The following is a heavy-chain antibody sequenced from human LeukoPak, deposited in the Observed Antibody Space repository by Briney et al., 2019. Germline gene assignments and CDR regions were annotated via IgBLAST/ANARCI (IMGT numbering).Heavy chain of an antibody. CDR2: MNPNSGNT. CDR1: GYTFTSYD. D-gene: IGHD3-10*01. Sequence: ASVKVSCKASGYTFTSYDINWVRQATGQGLEWMGWMNPNSGNTGYAQKFQGRVTMTRNTSISTAYMELGSLRSEDTAVYYCARGLTTMVRGVIIIGWFDPWGQGTLVTVSS. CDR3: ARGLTTMVRGVIIIGWFDP. V-gene: IGHV1-8*01. J-gene: IGHJ5*02.